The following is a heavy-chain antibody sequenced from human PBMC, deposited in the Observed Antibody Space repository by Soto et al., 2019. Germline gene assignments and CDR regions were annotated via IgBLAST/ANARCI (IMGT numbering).Heavy chain of an antibody. CDR2: ISAYNGNT. V-gene: IGHV1-18*01. D-gene: IGHD3-3*01. Sequence: ASVKVSCKASGYTFTSYGISWVRQAPGQGLEWMGWISAYNGNTNYAQKLQGRVTMTTDTSTSTAYMELRSLRSDDTAVYYCARDQGYYDFTLYYYGMDVWGQGTTVTAP. CDR3: ARDQGYYDFTLYYYGMDV. J-gene: IGHJ6*02. CDR1: GYTFTSYG.